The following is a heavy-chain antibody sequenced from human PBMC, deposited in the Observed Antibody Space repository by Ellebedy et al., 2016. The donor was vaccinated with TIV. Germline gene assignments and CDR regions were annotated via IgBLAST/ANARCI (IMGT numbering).Heavy chain of an antibody. CDR3: ARLEYYFDY. V-gene: IGHV4-39*01. CDR1: GGSISSSSYY. J-gene: IGHJ4*02. Sequence: MPSETLSLTCTVSGGSISSSSYYWGWIRQPPGKGLEWIGSIYYSGSTYYNPSLKSRVTISVDTSKNQFSLKLSSVTAADTAVYYCARLEYYFDYWGQGTLVTVSS. CDR2: IYYSGST.